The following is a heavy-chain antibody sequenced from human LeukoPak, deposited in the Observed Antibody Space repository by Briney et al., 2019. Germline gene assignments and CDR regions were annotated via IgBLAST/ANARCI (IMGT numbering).Heavy chain of an antibody. Sequence: AGGSLRLSCAASGFTFSSYAKSWVRQAPGKGLEWVSAISGSGGSTYYADSVKGRFTISRDNSKNTLYLQMNSLRAEDTAVYYCANPIEVFIMEDAFDIWGQGTMVTVSS. CDR3: ANPIEVFIMEDAFDI. D-gene: IGHD3-3*01. J-gene: IGHJ3*02. CDR1: GFTFSSYA. CDR2: ISGSGGST. V-gene: IGHV3-23*01.